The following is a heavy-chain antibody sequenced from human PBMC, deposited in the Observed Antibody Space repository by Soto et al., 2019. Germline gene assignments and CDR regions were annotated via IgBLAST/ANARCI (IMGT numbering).Heavy chain of an antibody. CDR2: INSRSSYI. Sequence: EVQLVESGGGLVKPGGSLRLSCAASEFDFSIYSMDWVRQAPGKGLEWVSSINSRSSYIYYADSVKGRFTISRDNAKNSLYLQMNSLRVDDTAVYYCARGDLMGTASYGMDVWGQGTTVTVSS. CDR1: EFDFSIYS. J-gene: IGHJ6*02. V-gene: IGHV3-21*02. D-gene: IGHD2-21*02. CDR3: ARGDLMGTASYGMDV.